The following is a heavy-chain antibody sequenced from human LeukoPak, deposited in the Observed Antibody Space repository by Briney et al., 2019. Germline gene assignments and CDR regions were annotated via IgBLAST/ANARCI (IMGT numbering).Heavy chain of an antibody. V-gene: IGHV3-23*01. J-gene: IGHJ6*03. D-gene: IGHD2-21*01. CDR1: GFTFRSFA. CDR2: IIGSGRTT. CDR3: AKKEGDTYFSWYMDV. Sequence: GGSLRLSCAASGFTFRSFAMSWVRQAPGKGREWVSGIIGSGRTTFYADSVKGRFTISRDNSKNTLYLQMNSLRAEDTAIYYCAKKEGDTYFSWYMDVWGKGTTVTVSS.